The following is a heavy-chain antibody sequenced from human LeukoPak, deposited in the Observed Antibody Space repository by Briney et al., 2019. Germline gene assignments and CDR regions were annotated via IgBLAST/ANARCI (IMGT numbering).Heavy chain of an antibody. D-gene: IGHD6-13*01. CDR1: GFIFSTYA. Sequence: PGGSLRLSCAASGFIFSTYAMHWVRQAPGKGLEWVAVISYDGNNNYYADSVKGRFTISRDNSKNTLYLQMNSLRPEDTALYYCASVTTPIPAAGNWGQGTLVTASS. V-gene: IGHV3-30-3*01. CDR3: ASVTTPIPAAGN. CDR2: ISYDGNNN. J-gene: IGHJ4*02.